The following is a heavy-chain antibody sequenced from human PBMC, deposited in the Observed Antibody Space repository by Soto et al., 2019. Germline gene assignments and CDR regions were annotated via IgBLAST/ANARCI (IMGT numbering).Heavy chain of an antibody. J-gene: IGHJ4*02. CDR1: GYTFTGYY. Sequence: VASVQVSRKASGYTFTGYYMHWVRQAPGQGLAWMGWINPNSGGTDYAQKFQGRVTMTRDTSISTVYMELSRLRSDDTAVYYCARDRDSSCSDDWGQGTLVTVSS. D-gene: IGHD6-13*01. CDR2: INPNSGGT. CDR3: ARDRDSSCSDD. V-gene: IGHV1-2*02.